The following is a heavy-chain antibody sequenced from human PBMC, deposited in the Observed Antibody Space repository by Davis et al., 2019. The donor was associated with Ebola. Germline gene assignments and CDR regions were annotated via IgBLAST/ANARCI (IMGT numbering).Heavy chain of an antibody. CDR3: ARKIIVVVVAAHSGDYYYGMDV. Sequence: ASVQVSCKASAYTFIGYYMIWVRQAPAQGLEWMGRINPSGGSTSYAQKFQGRVNMTRDTSTSTVYMELSSLRSEDTAVYYCARKIIVVVVAAHSGDYYYGMDVWGKGTTVTVSS. J-gene: IGHJ6*04. CDR1: AYTFIGYY. D-gene: IGHD2-15*01. V-gene: IGHV1-46*01. CDR2: INPSGGST.